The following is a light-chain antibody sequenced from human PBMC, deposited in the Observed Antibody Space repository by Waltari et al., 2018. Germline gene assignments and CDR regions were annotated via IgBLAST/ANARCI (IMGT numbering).Light chain of an antibody. CDR3: QSYDSSLSGVV. CDR1: SSNIRAGYD. V-gene: IGLV1-40*01. J-gene: IGLJ2*01. Sequence: QSVLTQPPSVSGAPGQRVTIPCTGSSSNIRAGYDVHWYQQLPGTSPKLLIYGNSNRPSGVPDRFSGSKSGTSASLAITGLQAEDEADYYCQSYDSSLSGVVFGGGTKLTVL. CDR2: GNS.